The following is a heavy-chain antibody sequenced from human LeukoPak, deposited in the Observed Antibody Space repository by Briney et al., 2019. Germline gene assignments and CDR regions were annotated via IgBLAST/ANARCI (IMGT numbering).Heavy chain of an antibody. CDR3: AKEGYYGSGSYSDY. CDR1: GFTFSSYA. J-gene: IGHJ4*02. D-gene: IGHD3-10*01. CDR2: ISGSGGST. Sequence: GGSLRLSCAASGFTFSSYAMSWVRQAPGKGLEWVSAISGSGGSTYYADSVKGRFTISRDNSKNTLYLQMNSLRADDTAVYYCAKEGYYGSGSYSDYWGQGTLVTVSS. V-gene: IGHV3-23*01.